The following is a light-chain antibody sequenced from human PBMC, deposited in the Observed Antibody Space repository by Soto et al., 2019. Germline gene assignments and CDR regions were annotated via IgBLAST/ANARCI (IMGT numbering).Light chain of an antibody. CDR2: GAS. CDR3: QQYRNSPRVT. CDR1: QSVTSDY. V-gene: IGKV3-20*01. J-gene: IGKJ4*01. Sequence: EIVLTQSPGTLSLSPGDRATLSCRASQSVTSDYLAWYQQKPGQAPRLLIYGASIRATGIPDRFSGSGSGTDFTLTISRLEPEDFAMYHWQQYRNSPRVTFRGGTKVEIK.